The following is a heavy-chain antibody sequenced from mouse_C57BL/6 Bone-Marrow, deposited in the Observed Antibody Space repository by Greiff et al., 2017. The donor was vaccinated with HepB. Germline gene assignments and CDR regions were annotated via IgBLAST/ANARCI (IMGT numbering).Heavy chain of an antibody. J-gene: IGHJ2*01. D-gene: IGHD4-1*01. V-gene: IGHV1-59*01. CDR1: GYTFTSYW. Sequence: VQLQQPGAELVRPGTSVKLSCKASGYTFTSYWMHWVKQRPGQGLEWIGVIDPSDSYTNYNQKFKGKATLTVDTSSSTAYMQLSSLTSEDSAVYYCARSEELGRDYFDYWGQGTTLTVSS. CDR2: IDPSDSYT. CDR3: ARSEELGRDYFDY.